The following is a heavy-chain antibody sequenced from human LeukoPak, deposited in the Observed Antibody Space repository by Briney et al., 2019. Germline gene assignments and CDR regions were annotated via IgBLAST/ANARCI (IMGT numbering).Heavy chain of an antibody. CDR2: IKTDSGAT. CDR3: ARGRRILGGPENAGDFFDY. Sequence: ASVKVSCKASGYTFTDYYLLWVRQAPGQGLEWMGWIKTDSGATDYAQNFEARVTMTRDTSSGTAYLDLSSLTSDDTAVYYCARGRRILGGPENAGDFFDYWGQGTLVIVSS. V-gene: IGHV1-2*02. CDR1: GYTFTDYY. D-gene: IGHD3-16*01. J-gene: IGHJ4*01.